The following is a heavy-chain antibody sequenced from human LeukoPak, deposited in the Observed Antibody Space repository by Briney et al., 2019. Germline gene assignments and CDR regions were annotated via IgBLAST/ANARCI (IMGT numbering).Heavy chain of an antibody. V-gene: IGHV4-38-2*02. CDR1: GFTFSSYA. J-gene: IGHJ4*02. CDR3: AREGYFGSGSYSPEYYFDY. D-gene: IGHD3-10*01. CDR2: VFHGGST. Sequence: GSLRLFCAASGFTFSSYAMSWVRQAPGKGLEWIGSVFHGGSTYYSPSLKSRVTISVDTSKNQFSLKLSSVTAADTAVYYCAREGYFGSGSYSPEYYFDYWGQGTLVTVSS.